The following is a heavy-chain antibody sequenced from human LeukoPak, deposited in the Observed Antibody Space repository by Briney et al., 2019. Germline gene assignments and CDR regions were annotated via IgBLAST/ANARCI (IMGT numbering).Heavy chain of an antibody. V-gene: IGHV1-69*06. CDR1: GGTFSSYA. J-gene: IGHJ5*02. D-gene: IGHD5-18*01. CDR2: IIPIFGTA. Sequence: SVKVSCKASGGTFSSYAISWVRQAPGQGLEWMGGIIPIFGTANYAQKFQGRVTITADKSTSTAYMELSSLRSEDAAVYYCARGASYGFNWFDPWGQGTLVTVSS. CDR3: ARGASYGFNWFDP.